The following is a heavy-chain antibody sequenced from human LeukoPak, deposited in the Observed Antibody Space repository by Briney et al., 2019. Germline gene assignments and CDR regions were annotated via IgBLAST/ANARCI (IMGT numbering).Heavy chain of an antibody. CDR1: GGSISSSSYY. CDR3: ARVSVGGSGSYYYYYYYYMDV. V-gene: IGHV4-61*05. CDR2: IYYSGST. Sequence: SETLSLTCTVSGGSISSSSYYWGWIRQPPGKGLEWIGYIYYSGSTNYNPSLKSRVTISVDTSKNQFSLKLSSVTAADTAVYYCARVSVGGSGSYYYYYYYYMDVWGKGTTVTVSS. J-gene: IGHJ6*03. D-gene: IGHD3-10*01.